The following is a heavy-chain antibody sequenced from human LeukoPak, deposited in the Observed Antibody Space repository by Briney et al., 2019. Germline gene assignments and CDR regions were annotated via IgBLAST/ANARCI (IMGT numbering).Heavy chain of an antibody. CDR2: ISYDGSNK. CDR1: GFIFSNYA. CDR3: ASPYSSGWYSYRDAFDI. D-gene: IGHD6-19*01. Sequence: AGGSLRLSCAASGFIFSNYAMSWVRQAPGKGLEGVAVISYDGSNKYYADSVKGRFTISRDNSKNTPYLQMNSLRAEDTAVYYCASPYSSGWYSYRDAFDIWGQGTMVTVSS. V-gene: IGHV3-30-3*01. J-gene: IGHJ3*02.